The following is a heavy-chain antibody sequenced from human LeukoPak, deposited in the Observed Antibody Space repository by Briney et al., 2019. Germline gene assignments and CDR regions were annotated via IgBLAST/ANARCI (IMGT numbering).Heavy chain of an antibody. Sequence: ASVKVSCKASGYTFTSYDINWVRQATGQGLERMGWMNPNSGNTGYAQKFQGRVTMTRNTSISTAYMELSSLRSEDTAVYYCARKVLRYDFWSGYYTGDYYYMDVWGKGTTVTVSS. CDR3: ARKVLRYDFWSGYYTGDYYYMDV. D-gene: IGHD3-3*01. CDR1: GYTFTSYD. CDR2: MNPNSGNT. J-gene: IGHJ6*03. V-gene: IGHV1-8*01.